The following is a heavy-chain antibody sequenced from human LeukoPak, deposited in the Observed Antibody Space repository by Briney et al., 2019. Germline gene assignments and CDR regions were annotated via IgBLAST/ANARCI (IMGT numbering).Heavy chain of an antibody. D-gene: IGHD3-9*01. V-gene: IGHV1-69*06. CDR1: GGTFSSYA. J-gene: IGHJ4*02. Sequence: SVKVSCKASGGTFSSYAISWVRQAPGQGLEWMGGIIPIFGTANYAQKFQGRVTITADKSTSTANMELSSLRSEDTAVYYCARLADILTGYFDYWGQGTLVTVSS. CDR2: IIPIFGTA. CDR3: ARLADILTGYFDY.